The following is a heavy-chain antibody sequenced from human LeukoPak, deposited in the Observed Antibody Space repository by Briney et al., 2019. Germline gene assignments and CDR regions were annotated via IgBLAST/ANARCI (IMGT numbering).Heavy chain of an antibody. CDR3: ATVAMGYYYYGMDV. CDR1: GYTFTGYY. Sequence: SVKVSCKASGYTFTGYYMHWVRQAPGQGLEWMGRIIPILGIANYAQKFQGRVTITADKSTSTAYMELSSLRSEDTAVYYCATVAMGYYYYGMDVWGQGTTVTVSS. J-gene: IGHJ6*02. CDR2: IIPILGIA. V-gene: IGHV1-69*02. D-gene: IGHD5-12*01.